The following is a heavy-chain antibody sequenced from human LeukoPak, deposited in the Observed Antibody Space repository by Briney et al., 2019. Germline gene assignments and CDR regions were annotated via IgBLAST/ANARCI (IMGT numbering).Heavy chain of an antibody. V-gene: IGHV4-39*01. Sequence: PSETLSLTCTVSGGSISSSGYYWGWIRQPPGKGLEWIASIYYSGSTYYNPSLKSRATISVDTSKNQLSLKLSSLTAADTAVYYCARHEYSGSYYGLSWFDPWGQGTLVTVSS. CDR2: IYYSGST. CDR1: GGSISSSGYY. D-gene: IGHD1-26*01. CDR3: ARHEYSGSYYGLSWFDP. J-gene: IGHJ5*02.